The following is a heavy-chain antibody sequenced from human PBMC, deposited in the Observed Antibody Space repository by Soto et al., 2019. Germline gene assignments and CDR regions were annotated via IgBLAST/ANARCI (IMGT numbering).Heavy chain of an antibody. CDR2: VNPSGGSR. CDR3: ARNSGSYSLYWYFDL. J-gene: IGHJ2*01. Sequence: ASVKVSCKASGYTFSNYYMHWVRQTPGQGLEWMGIVNPSGGSRTYAQKFQGRVTMTSDTSTSTVYMELSSLRSEDTAVYYCARNSGSYSLYWYFDLWGRGTLVTVSS. CDR1: GYTFSNYY. V-gene: IGHV1-46*01. D-gene: IGHD1-26*01.